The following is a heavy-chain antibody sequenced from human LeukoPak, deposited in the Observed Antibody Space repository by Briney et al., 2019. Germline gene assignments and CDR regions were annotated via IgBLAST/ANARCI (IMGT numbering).Heavy chain of an antibody. Sequence: ASVKVSCKASGSTFTVYYMHWGRQAPGQGLGWMGWINPNTGGTNYAQKSQGRVTATRDTSISTAYMELSRLRSDDTAVYYCARSQYSDFWSGNPKSPYYFDSWGQGTLVTVSS. CDR2: INPNTGGT. D-gene: IGHD3-3*01. CDR3: ARSQYSDFWSGNPKSPYYFDS. CDR1: GSTFTVYY. J-gene: IGHJ4*02. V-gene: IGHV1-2*02.